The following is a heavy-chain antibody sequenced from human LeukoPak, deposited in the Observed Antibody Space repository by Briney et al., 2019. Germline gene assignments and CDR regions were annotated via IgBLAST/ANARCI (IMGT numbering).Heavy chain of an antibody. CDR2: MRGDGSQL. Sequence: RGSLRLSCAASGLPFSSHWLSWFRQTPGKGLEWVASMRGDGSQLYHAESVKGRFTIFRDKSKNTLYVQMNSLRVEDTAIYYCARALYNRGWYPDYFDSWGQGTLVTVSA. CDR1: GLPFSSHW. J-gene: IGHJ4*02. D-gene: IGHD6-19*01. CDR3: ARALYNRGWYPDYFDS. V-gene: IGHV3-30*02.